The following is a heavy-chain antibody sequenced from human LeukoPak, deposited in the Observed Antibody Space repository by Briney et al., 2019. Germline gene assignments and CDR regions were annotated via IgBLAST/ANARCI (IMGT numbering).Heavy chain of an antibody. D-gene: IGHD3-22*01. CDR1: GGSISSGIFY. CDR3: VRDGHDSSGYSEY. Sequence: SETLSLTCTVSGGSISSGIFYVTWIRQPAGKGLEWIGRISTSGTTNYRPSLKSRVAISVDTSKNQFSLKLSSVTAADTAVYYCVRDGHDSSGYSEYWGQGTLVTVSS. J-gene: IGHJ4*02. V-gene: IGHV4-61*02. CDR2: ISTSGTT.